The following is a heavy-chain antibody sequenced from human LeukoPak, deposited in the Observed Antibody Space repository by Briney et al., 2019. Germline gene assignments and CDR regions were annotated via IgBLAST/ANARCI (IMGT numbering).Heavy chain of an antibody. D-gene: IGHD5-18*01. V-gene: IGHV3-23*01. CDR2: ISGSGGST. CDR3: ARRFISEYNYGYPDY. CDR1: GFTFSSYA. Sequence: GESLRLSCAASGFTFSSYAMSWVRQAPGKGLEWVSSISGSGGSTYYADSVKGRFTISRDNSKNTLYVQMNSLRAEDTAIYYCARRFISEYNYGYPDYWGQGTLVTVSS. J-gene: IGHJ4*02.